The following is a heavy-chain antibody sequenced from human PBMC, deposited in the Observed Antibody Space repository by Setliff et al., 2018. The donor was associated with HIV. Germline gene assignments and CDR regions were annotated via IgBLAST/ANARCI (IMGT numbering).Heavy chain of an antibody. V-gene: IGHV4-31*03. J-gene: IGHJ3*02. Sequence: SLTCTVSGGSINNGAYYWSWIRHQPGRGLEWIGNIYYNGITHYNPSLKSRLSISIDTSKNQFYLQLNSVTAADTSVFYCAREIVRVALDIWGPGTAVTVSS. CDR3: AREIVRVALDI. D-gene: IGHD3-16*02. CDR2: IYYNGIT. CDR1: GGSINNGAYY.